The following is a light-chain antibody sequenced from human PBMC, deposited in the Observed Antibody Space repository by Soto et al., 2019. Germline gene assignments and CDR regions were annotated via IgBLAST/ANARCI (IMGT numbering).Light chain of an antibody. J-gene: IGKJ1*01. V-gene: IGKV3-20*01. CDR2: GAS. CDR3: QQYGSSPEK. Sequence: EIVLTQSPGTLSLSPGERATLSCRASQSVNNYLGWYQQKPGQAPRLLIYGASSRATGIPDRFSGSGSETDFTLTISRLEPEDFAVYYCQQYGSSPEKFGQGTKVDIK. CDR1: QSVNNY.